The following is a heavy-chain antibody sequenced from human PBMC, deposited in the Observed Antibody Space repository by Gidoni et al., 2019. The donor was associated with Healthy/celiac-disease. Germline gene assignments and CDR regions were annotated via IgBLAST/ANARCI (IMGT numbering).Heavy chain of an antibody. J-gene: IGHJ4*02. D-gene: IGHD3-10*01. V-gene: IGHV3-30*03. Sequence: QVQLVESGGGVVQPGRSLRLSCAASGFTFSSYGMHWVRQAPGKGLEWVAVISYDGSNKYYADSVKGRFTISRDNSKNTLYLQMNSLRAEDTAVYYCAIIPVHHGSGSWGTDYWGQGTLVTVSS. CDR1: GFTFSSYG. CDR3: AIIPVHHGSGSWGTDY. CDR2: ISYDGSNK.